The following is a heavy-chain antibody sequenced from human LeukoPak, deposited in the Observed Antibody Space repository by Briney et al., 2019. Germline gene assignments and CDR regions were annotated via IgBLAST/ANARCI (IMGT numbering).Heavy chain of an antibody. CDR1: GFTFSSHA. V-gene: IGHV3-23*01. CDR3: AGTMVRGEDY. CDR2: ISGSGGST. J-gene: IGHJ4*02. D-gene: IGHD3-10*01. Sequence: AGGSLRLSCAASGFTFSSHAMSWVRQAPGKALEWVSAISGSGGSTYYAGSVKGRFTISRDNSKNTPYLQMNSLRAEDTAVYYCAGTMVRGEDYWGQGTLVTVSS.